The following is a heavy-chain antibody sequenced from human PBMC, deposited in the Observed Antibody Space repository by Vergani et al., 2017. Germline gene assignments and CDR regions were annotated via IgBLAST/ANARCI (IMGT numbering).Heavy chain of an antibody. CDR3: ARDYYVDGYGDYGYLDY. J-gene: IGHJ4*02. V-gene: IGHV3-30-3*01. CDR2: ISYDGSNK. Sequence: VQLLESGGGVVQPGRSLRLSCAASGFTFSSYAMHWVRQAPGKGLEWVAVISYDGSNKYYADSVKGRFTISRDNSKNTLYLQMNSLRAEDTAVYYCARDYYVDGYGDYGYLDYWGQGTLVTVSS. CDR1: GFTFSSYA. D-gene: IGHD4-17*01.